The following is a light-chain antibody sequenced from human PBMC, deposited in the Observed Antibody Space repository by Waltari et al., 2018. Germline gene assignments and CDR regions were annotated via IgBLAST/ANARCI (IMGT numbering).Light chain of an antibody. V-gene: IGKV3-11*01. CDR3: LQRVSRPPWT. CDR1: QTVYTY. Sequence: ETVLTQSPATLSLSPGERATLSCRASQTVYTYLAWYQQKPGQAPRLLIYDASNRASGVPARFSGSRSGTDFTLTISSLEPEDFAVYYCLQRVSRPPWTFGQGTKVEL. J-gene: IGKJ1*01. CDR2: DAS.